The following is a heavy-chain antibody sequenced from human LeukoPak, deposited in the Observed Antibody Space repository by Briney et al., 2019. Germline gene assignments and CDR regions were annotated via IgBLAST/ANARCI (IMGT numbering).Heavy chain of an antibody. CDR2: ISYDGSNK. Sequence: GGSLRLSCAASGFTFSSYAMHWVRQAPGKGLEWVAVISYDGSNKYYADSVKGRFTISRDNSKNTLYLQMNSLRAEDTAVYYCARDLLGWEPRYYFDYWGQGTLVTVSS. CDR1: GFTFSSYA. D-gene: IGHD1-26*01. CDR3: ARDLLGWEPRYYFDY. J-gene: IGHJ4*02. V-gene: IGHV3-30-3*01.